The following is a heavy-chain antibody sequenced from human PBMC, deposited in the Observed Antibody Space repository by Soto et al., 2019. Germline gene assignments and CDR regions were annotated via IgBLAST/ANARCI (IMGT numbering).Heavy chain of an antibody. CDR3: AKDQETSGSRNYYYGMDV. V-gene: IGHV3-9*01. CDR2: ISWNSGSI. D-gene: IGHD1-26*01. CDR1: GFTFDDYA. Sequence: GGSLRLSCAASGFTFDDYAMHWVRQAPGKGLEWVSGISWNSGSIGYADSVKGRFTISRDNAKNSLYLQMNSLRAEDTALYHCAKDQETSGSRNYYYGMDVWGQGTTVTVSS. J-gene: IGHJ6*02.